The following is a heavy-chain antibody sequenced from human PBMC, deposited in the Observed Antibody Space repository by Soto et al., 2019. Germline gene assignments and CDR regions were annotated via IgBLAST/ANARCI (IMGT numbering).Heavy chain of an antibody. V-gene: IGHV1-18*01. CDR3: ARGRGSSWYSWFDP. CDR1: GYTFTNFG. CDR2: ISAYNGNK. D-gene: IGHD6-13*01. J-gene: IGHJ5*02. Sequence: ASVKVSCKASGYTFTNFGISWVRQAPGQGLEWMGWISAYNGNKNYAQNFQGRVTMTTDTSTSTAYMELRSLRSDDTAVYYCARGRGSSWYSWFDPWGQGTLVTVSS.